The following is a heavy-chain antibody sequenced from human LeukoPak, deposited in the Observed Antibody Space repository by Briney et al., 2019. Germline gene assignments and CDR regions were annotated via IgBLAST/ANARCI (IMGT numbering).Heavy chain of an antibody. CDR1: GYTFTDYY. V-gene: IGHV1-69-2*01. Sequence: ASVKVSCKVSGYTFTDYYMHWVQQAPGKGLEWMGLVDPEDGEIIYAEKFQGRVTITADTSTDTAYMELSSLRSEDTAVYYCATVNRPFGYYGSGSYKAPFDYWGQGTLVTVSS. CDR3: ATVNRPFGYYGSGSYKAPFDY. D-gene: IGHD3-10*01. J-gene: IGHJ4*02. CDR2: VDPEDGEI.